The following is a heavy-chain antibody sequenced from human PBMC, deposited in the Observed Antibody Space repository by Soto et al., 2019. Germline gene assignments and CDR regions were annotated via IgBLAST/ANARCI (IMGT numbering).Heavy chain of an antibody. V-gene: IGHV3-23*01. CDR2: ISGSGGST. CDR1: GFTFSSYA. CDR3: AKRHYYGSGSDSPVDY. Sequence: EVQLLESGGGLVQPGGSLRLSCAASGFTFSSYAMSWVRQAPGKGLEWVSAISGSGGSTYYADSVKGRFTISRDNSKNTLYLQMNSLRAEDTAVYYCAKRHYYGSGSDSPVDYWRQGPLVTVSS. J-gene: IGHJ4*02. D-gene: IGHD3-10*01.